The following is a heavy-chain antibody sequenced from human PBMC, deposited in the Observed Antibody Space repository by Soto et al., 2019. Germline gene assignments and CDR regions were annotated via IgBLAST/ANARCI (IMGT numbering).Heavy chain of an antibody. Sequence: ASAQVSCKTSGYTFTSSGISWVRQAPGRGLEWMGWISAYNGNTDYAQNLQGRVTVTTDTSTSTAYMELRSLTSDDTAVYYCARGFLGSGSYYPLDYWGQGTLVTVSS. J-gene: IGHJ4*02. CDR1: GYTFTSSG. CDR3: ARGFLGSGSYYPLDY. CDR2: ISAYNGNT. V-gene: IGHV1-18*01. D-gene: IGHD3-10*01.